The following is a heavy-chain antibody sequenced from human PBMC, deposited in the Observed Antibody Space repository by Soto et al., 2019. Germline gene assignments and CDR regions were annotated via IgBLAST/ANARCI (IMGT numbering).Heavy chain of an antibody. J-gene: IGHJ3*02. CDR3: ARRYGYAFDI. D-gene: IGHD4-17*01. Sequence: TLSLTCTVSDGSVSSYYWSWIRQPPGKGLEWIGYIYYSGSTNYNPSLKSRVTISVDTSKNQFSLKLSSVTAADTAVYYCARRYGYAFDIWGQGTMVTVSS. CDR2: IYYSGST. CDR1: DGSVSSYY. V-gene: IGHV4-59*02.